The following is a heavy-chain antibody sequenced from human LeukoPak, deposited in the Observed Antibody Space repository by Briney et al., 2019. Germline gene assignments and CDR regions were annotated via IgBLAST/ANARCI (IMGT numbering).Heavy chain of an antibody. J-gene: IGHJ5*02. D-gene: IGHD6-13*01. CDR3: AREDSSSCWNWFDP. CDR1: RYTFTRYV. V-gene: IGHV1-18*01. CDR2: ISAYNGNT. Sequence: GASVTVSFKSSRYTFTRYVISWVRQAPAQELEWMGWISAYNGNTNYAQKLQGRVTMTTGTSKSTAYMELRSLRSDDTAVYYCAREDSSSCWNWFDPWGQGTLVTVSS.